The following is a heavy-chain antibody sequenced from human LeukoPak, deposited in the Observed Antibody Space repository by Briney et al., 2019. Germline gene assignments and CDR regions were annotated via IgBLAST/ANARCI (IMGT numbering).Heavy chain of an antibody. CDR3: ARANPYYYGSGPRYGYYYMDV. Sequence: SETLSLTCTVPGGSISSYYWSWIRQPAGKGLEWIGRIYTSGNTNYNPSLKSRVTISVPTSKNQFSLKLSSVTAADTAVYYCARANPYYYGSGPRYGYYYMDVWGKGTTVTISS. CDR2: IYTSGNT. D-gene: IGHD3-10*01. J-gene: IGHJ6*03. CDR1: GGSISSYY. V-gene: IGHV4-4*07.